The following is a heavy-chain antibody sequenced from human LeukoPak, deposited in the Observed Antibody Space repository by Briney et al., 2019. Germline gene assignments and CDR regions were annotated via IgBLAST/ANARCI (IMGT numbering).Heavy chain of an antibody. CDR2: INPSGGST. V-gene: IGHV1-46*01. CDR1: GYTFTSYY. CDR3: ARGRQQLDEGYYFDY. Sequence: ASVKVSCKASGYTFTSYYMHWVRQAPGQGLEWMGIINPSGGSTSYAQKFRGRVTMTRDMSTSTVYMELSSLRSEDTAVYYCARGRQQLDEGYYFDYWGQGTLVTVSS. J-gene: IGHJ4*02. D-gene: IGHD6-13*01.